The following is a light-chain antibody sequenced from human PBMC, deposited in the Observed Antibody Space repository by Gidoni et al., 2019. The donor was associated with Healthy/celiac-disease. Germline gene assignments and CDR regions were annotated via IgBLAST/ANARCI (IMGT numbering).Light chain of an antibody. CDR3: MQALETLWT. CDR1: QSLLYSNGYNY. J-gene: IGKJ1*01. CDR2: LGS. Sequence: DIVVTQSPLSLPVTPGEPASISCRSSQSLLYSNGYNYLDWYLQKPGQPPQLLIYLGSNRAPGVPDRFSGSGSGTDFTLKISRVEAEDVGVYYCMQALETLWTFXXXTKVEIK. V-gene: IGKV2-28*01.